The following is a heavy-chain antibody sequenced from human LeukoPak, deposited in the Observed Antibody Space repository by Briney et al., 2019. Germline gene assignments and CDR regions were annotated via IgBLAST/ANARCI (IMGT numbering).Heavy chain of an antibody. CDR1: VFTFSSYS. Sequence: GGSLRLSCAASVFTFSSYSMNWVRQAPGKGLEWVSYISSSSSTIYYADSVKGRFTISRDNAKNSLYLQMNSLRAEGTAVYYCARGKSSKQQVARLLDYWGQGTLVTVSS. V-gene: IGHV3-48*01. J-gene: IGHJ4*02. CDR3: ARGKSSKQQVARLLDY. CDR2: ISSSSSTI. D-gene: IGHD6-13*01.